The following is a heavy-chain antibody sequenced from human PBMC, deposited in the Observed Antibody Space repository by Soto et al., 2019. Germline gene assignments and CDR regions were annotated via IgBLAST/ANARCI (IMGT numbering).Heavy chain of an antibody. CDR1: GSLINSYY. V-gene: IGHV4-59*01. Sequence: SETLSLTCSVSGSLINSYYWSWIRQPPGKGLEWIGYISYSGSTNYNPSLKGRVTISVDTSKNQFSLNVISVTAADTAVYYCARASSTGWYSDSWGQGTLVTVSS. CDR3: ARASSTGWYSDS. J-gene: IGHJ4*02. D-gene: IGHD6-19*01. CDR2: ISYSGST.